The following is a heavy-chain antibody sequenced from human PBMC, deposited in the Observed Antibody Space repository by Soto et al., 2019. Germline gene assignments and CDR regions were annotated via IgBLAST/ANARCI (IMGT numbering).Heavy chain of an antibody. V-gene: IGHV3-23*01. CDR1: GFIFSHSA. J-gene: IGHJ4*02. CDR3: XRGVGIALVRGVIQRGDY. D-gene: IGHD3-10*01. Sequence: GGSLRLSCAASGFIFSHSAMSWVRQAPGKGLEWVSVISGNGAYIYYADSVKGRITISRDNSMYTLYLQMNGLRAADTAVYYCXRGVGIALVRGVIQRGDYWGQGTLVTVSS. CDR2: ISGNGAYI.